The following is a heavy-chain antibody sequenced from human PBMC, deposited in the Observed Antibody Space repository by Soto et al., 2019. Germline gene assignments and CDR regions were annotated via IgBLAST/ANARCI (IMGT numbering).Heavy chain of an antibody. Sequence: SETLSLTCTVSGGSISSYYWSWIRQPPGKGLEWIGYIYSSGNTYYNPSLKSRVTISVDTSKNQFSLKLTSVTAADTAVYYCARQPYDSSGYYYGAWGQGTLVTVSS. J-gene: IGHJ5*02. CDR3: ARQPYDSSGYYYGA. CDR2: IYSSGNT. D-gene: IGHD3-22*01. CDR1: GGSISSYY. V-gene: IGHV4-59*08.